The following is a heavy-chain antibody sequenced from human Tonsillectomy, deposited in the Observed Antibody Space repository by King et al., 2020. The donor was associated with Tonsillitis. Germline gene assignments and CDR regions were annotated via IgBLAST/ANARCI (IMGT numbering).Heavy chain of an antibody. CDR3: AKDRGSGRTAPGGFNR. CDR2: INWNSRNV. V-gene: IGHV3-9*01. Sequence: DVQLVESGGGLVQPGRSLRIYCAASGFAFDNYAMHWVRQVPGKGLEWVSGINWNSRNVAYADSVKGRFTISRENANNSLYLEMTSLRPEDTAVYYCAKDRGSGRTAPGGFNRWGQGTMVTVSS. D-gene: IGHD2-15*01. J-gene: IGHJ3*01. CDR1: GFAFDNYA.